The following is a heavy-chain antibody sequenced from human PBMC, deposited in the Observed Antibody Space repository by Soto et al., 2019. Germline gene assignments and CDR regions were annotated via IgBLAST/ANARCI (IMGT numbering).Heavy chain of an antibody. J-gene: IGHJ4*02. V-gene: IGHV4-59*08. CDR3: ARRDSGGWYSSFDY. CDR1: GGSISGYY. Sequence: SETLSLTCTVSGGSISGYYWSWIRQPPGKGLEWIAYMYYSGSTNYNPSLKGRVTISIDTSKNQFSLKLSSVTAADTAVYYCARRDSGGWYSSFDYWGQGTLVTVSS. D-gene: IGHD6-19*01. CDR2: MYYSGST.